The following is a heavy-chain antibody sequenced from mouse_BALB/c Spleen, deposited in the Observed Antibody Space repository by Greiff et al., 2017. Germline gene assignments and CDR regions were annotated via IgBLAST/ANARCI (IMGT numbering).Heavy chain of an antibody. CDR3: AREEGFRDWYFDV. V-gene: IGHV5-17*02. Sequence: EVQLVESGGGLGQPGGSRKLSCAASGFTFSSFGMHWVRQAPEKGLEWVAYISSGSSTIYYADTVKGRFTISRDNPKNTLFLQMTSLRSEDTAMYYCAREEGFRDWYFDVWGAGTTVTVSS. CDR1: GFTFSSFG. CDR2: ISSGSSTI. J-gene: IGHJ1*01.